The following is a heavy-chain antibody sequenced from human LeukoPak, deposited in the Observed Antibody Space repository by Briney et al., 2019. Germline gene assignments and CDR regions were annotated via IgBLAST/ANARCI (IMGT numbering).Heavy chain of an antibody. V-gene: IGHV4-34*01. D-gene: IGHD3-22*01. CDR3: ARFYDSSGYDY. J-gene: IGHJ4*02. CDR2: INHSGST. CDR1: GGSFRGYY. Sequence: SETLSLTCAVYGGSFRGYYWSWIRQPPGKGLEWIGEINHSGSTNYNPSLKSRVTISVDTSKNQFSLKLSSVTAADTAVYYCARFYDSSGYDYWGQGTLVTVSS.